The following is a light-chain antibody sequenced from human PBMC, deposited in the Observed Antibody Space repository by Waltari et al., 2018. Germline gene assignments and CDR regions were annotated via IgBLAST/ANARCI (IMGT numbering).Light chain of an antibody. Sequence: QSVLTQPPSVSAAPGQEVTISCSGGSSNVGTNYVSWYQQLPGTAPKLLIYEHNKRPSGIPDRFSGSKSGTSATLGITGLQTGDEAVYYCGTWDSDLDAGVFGGGTKVTVL. CDR2: EHN. V-gene: IGLV1-51*02. J-gene: IGLJ2*01. CDR3: GTWDSDLDAGV. CDR1: SSNVGTNY.